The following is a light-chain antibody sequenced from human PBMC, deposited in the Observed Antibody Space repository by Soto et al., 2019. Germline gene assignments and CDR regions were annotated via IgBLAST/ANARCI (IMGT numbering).Light chain of an antibody. CDR3: HVWDSGSDQGI. V-gene: IGLV3-21*02. CDR1: NIGVKS. J-gene: IGLJ2*01. Sequence: SYELTQPPSVSVAPGQTARITCGGNNIGVKSVHWYQQKPGQAPVLVVYDDSARPSGIPARFSGSNPGNTATLTVSRVEGGDEADYYCHVWDSGSDQGIFGGGTKVTVL. CDR2: DDS.